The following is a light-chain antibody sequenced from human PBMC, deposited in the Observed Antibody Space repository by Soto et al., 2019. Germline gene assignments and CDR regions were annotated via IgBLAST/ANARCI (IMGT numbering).Light chain of an antibody. CDR1: QSVSSY. CDR3: QQRSNWPPKLT. CDR2: DAS. J-gene: IGKJ4*01. Sequence: EIVLTQSPATLSLSPGERATLSCRASQSVSSYLAWYQQKPGQAPRLLIYDASNRATGIPARFSGSGSGTDFNLTISSLEPEDFAVYYCQQRSNWPPKLTFGGGTKVEIK. V-gene: IGKV3-11*01.